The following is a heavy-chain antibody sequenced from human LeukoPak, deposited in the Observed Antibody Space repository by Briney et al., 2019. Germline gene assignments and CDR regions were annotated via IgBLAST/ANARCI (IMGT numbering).Heavy chain of an antibody. V-gene: IGHV3-33*01. CDR2: IWYDGSKE. J-gene: IGHJ6*02. CDR1: GFTFSSYG. D-gene: IGHD3-10*01. Sequence: GGSLRLSCAASGFTFSSYGMHWVRQAPGKGLEWVAVIWYDGSKEYYVESVKGQFTISRDNSKNTLYLQMNSLRAEDTAVYYCARANYGSGSNYYYGLDVWGQGTTVTVSS. CDR3: ARANYGSGSNYYYGLDV.